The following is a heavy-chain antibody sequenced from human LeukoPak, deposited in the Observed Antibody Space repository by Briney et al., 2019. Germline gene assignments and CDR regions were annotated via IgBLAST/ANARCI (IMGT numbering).Heavy chain of an antibody. V-gene: IGHV4-59*01. CDR2: IYYSGST. Sequence: PSETLSLTCTVSGGSISSYYWSWIRQPPGKGLEWIGYIYYSGSTNYNPSLKSRVTISVDTSKNQFSLKLSSVTAADTAVYYCARDVREGYYDSSGYHTDYWGQGTLVTVSS. CDR1: GGSISSYY. CDR3: ARDVREGYYDSSGYHTDY. D-gene: IGHD3-22*01. J-gene: IGHJ4*02.